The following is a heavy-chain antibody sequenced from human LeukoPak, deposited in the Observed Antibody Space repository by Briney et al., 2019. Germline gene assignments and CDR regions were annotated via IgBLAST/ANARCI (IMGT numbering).Heavy chain of an antibody. J-gene: IGHJ4*02. D-gene: IGHD5-24*01. CDR1: GFIFSSYG. CDR3: AQDQRSIQFYY. Sequence: GGSLRLSCAASGFIFSSYGMNWVRRAPGKGLEWVSGISGSADITYYADPVKGRFTISRDNSKNTLYLQMNSLRAEDTAVYYCAQDQRSIQFYYWGQGTLVTVSS. CDR2: ISGSADIT. V-gene: IGHV3-23*01.